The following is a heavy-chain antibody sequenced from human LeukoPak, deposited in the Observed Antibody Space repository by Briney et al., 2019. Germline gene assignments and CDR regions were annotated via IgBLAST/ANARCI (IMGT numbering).Heavy chain of an antibody. J-gene: IGHJ6*04. Sequence: GGSLRPSCAASGFMFSSYWMSWVRQAPGKGLEWVADIKEDGSEKSYVDSVKGRFTISRDNAKNSLYLQMNSLRAEDTAVYYCAELGITMIGGVWGKGTTVTISS. CDR2: IKEDGSEK. CDR3: AELGITMIGGV. D-gene: IGHD3-10*02. V-gene: IGHV3-7*01. CDR1: GFMFSSYW.